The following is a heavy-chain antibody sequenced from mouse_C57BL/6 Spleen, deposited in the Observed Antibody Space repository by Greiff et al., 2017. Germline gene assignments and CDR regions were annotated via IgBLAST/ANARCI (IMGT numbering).Heavy chain of an antibody. J-gene: IGHJ4*01. CDR3: TRDHGSGAMDY. CDR1: GFTFSSYA. Sequence: EVKLVQSGEGLVKPGASLKLSCAASGFTFSSYAMSWVRQTPEKRLEWVAYISSGGDYIYYADNVKGRYTISRDNARNTLYLQMSSLKSEDTALYYCTRDHGSGAMDYWGQGTSVTVSS. CDR2: ISSGGDYI. V-gene: IGHV5-9-1*02. D-gene: IGHD1-1*01.